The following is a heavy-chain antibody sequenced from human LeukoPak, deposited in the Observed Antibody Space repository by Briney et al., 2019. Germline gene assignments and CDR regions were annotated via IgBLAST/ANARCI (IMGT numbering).Heavy chain of an antibody. CDR3: ARDSHDYGDYPDFYYFYYVDV. CDR2: ISSNGGST. V-gene: IGHV3-20*04. J-gene: IGHJ6*03. D-gene: IGHD4-17*01. CDR1: GFRFEDYG. Sequence: GGSLRLSCVASGFRFEDYGMSWVRQVPGKGLEWVSGISSNGGSTGYGDSVKGRFTISRDSAKNSLYLQMNSLRAEDTALYYCARDSHDYGDYPDFYYFYYVDVWGKGTTVTVSS.